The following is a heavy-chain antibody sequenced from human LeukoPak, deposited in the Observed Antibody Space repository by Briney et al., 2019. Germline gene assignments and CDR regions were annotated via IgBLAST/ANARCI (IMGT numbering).Heavy chain of an antibody. J-gene: IGHJ4*02. Sequence: GASVKVSCKASGDTFTKYHMHWVRQAPGQGLEWMGLINLNGSSTISAQKFQGRVTMTWDTSKSTGYMDLSSLRSEDTAVYFCAIEYTGSSHFDYWGQGTPVTVSS. CDR3: AIEYTGSSHFDY. CDR1: GDTFTKYH. CDR2: INLNGSST. D-gene: IGHD1-26*01. V-gene: IGHV1-46*01.